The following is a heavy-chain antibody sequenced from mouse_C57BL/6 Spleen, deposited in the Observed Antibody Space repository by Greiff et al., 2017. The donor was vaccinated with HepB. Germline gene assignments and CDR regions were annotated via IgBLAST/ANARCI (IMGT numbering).Heavy chain of an antibody. CDR2: IDPSDSYT. CDR3: ARGDGYY. V-gene: IGHV1-50*01. CDR1: GYTFTSYW. J-gene: IGHJ2*01. D-gene: IGHD2-3*01. Sequence: QVHVKQSGAELVKPGASVKLSCKASGYTFTSYWMQWVKQRPGQGLEWIGEIDPSDSYTNYNQKFKGKATLTVDTSSSTAYMQLSSLTSEDSAVYYCARGDGYYWGQGTTLTVSS.